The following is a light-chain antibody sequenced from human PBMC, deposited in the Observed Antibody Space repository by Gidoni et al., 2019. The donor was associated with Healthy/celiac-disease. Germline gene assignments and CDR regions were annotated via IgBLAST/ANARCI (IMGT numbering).Light chain of an antibody. CDR3: QQYNSYSIT. Sequence: DIQMTQSPSTLSASVGYRVTITCRASQSISSWLAWYQQKPGKAPKLLIYDASSLESGVPSRFSGSGSGTEFTLTISSLQPDDFATYYCQQYNSYSITFGQXTRLEIK. V-gene: IGKV1-5*01. J-gene: IGKJ5*01. CDR2: DAS. CDR1: QSISSW.